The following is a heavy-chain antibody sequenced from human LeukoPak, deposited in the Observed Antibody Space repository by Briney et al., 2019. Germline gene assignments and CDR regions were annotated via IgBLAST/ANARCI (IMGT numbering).Heavy chain of an antibody. V-gene: IGHV3-30*04. CDR3: ARGEWELLLFYFDY. Sequence: GGSLRLSCAASGFTFSSYAMHWVRQAPGKGLEWVAVISYDGSNKYYADSVKGQFTISRDNSKNTLYLQMNSLRAEDTAVYYCARGEWELLLFYFDYWGQGTLVTVSS. D-gene: IGHD1-26*01. CDR2: ISYDGSNK. CDR1: GFTFSSYA. J-gene: IGHJ4*02.